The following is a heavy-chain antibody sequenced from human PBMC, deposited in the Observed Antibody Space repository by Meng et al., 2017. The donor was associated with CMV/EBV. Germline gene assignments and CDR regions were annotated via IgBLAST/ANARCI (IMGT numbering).Heavy chain of an antibody. CDR2: IKSKTDGGTT. V-gene: IGHV3-15*01. CDR3: TTVMGWMNPYYGMDV. CDR1: GFTFSNAW. Sequence: GESLKISCAASGFTFSNAWMSWVRQAPGKGLEWVGRIKSKTDGGTTDYAAPVKGRFTISRDDSKNTLYLQMNSLKTEDTAVYYCTTVMGWMNPYYGMDVWGQGTTVTVSS. J-gene: IGHJ6*02. D-gene: IGHD6-19*01.